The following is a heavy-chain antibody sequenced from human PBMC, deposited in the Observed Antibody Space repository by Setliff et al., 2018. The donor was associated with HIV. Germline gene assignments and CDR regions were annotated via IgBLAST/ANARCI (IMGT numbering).Heavy chain of an antibody. D-gene: IGHD3-22*01. CDR3: ARAGDSSGYPTNRERDPFDI. V-gene: IGHV4-4*07. CDR1: GGSMSGYY. J-gene: IGHJ3*02. CDR2: IYSSGCT. Sequence: SETLSLTCSVSGGSMSGYYWNWIRQPAGKGLEWIGRIYSSGCTNHNPSLKSRVTMSVDTAKNQFSLSLRSVPAADTAVYYCARAGDSSGYPTNRERDPFDIWGQGTMVTVSS.